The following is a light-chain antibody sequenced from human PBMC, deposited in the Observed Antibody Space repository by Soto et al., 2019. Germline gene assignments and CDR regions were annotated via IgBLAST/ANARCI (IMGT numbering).Light chain of an antibody. V-gene: IGKV3-20*01. CDR2: GVS. CDR3: QQYGNSPRLT. CDR1: QSVSSSY. Sequence: IVLTQSPGTLSLSPGERATLSCRASQSVSSSYLAWYQQKTGQVPRLLIYGVSSRAPGIPDRFRSSGSGRDFTLTISSLEPEDVAVYYCQQYGNSPRLTFGGGTKVEIK. J-gene: IGKJ4*01.